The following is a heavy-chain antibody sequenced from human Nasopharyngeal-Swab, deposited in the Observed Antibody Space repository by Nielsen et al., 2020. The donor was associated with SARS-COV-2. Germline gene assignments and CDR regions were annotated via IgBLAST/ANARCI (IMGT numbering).Heavy chain of an antibody. J-gene: IGHJ6*02. CDR1: GYTFTNYS. D-gene: IGHD3-10*01. Sequence: ASAKVSCKAAGYTFTNYSMHWVRQDPGQRPEWMGWISSSGGDTKYSQKFQDRVTITTDTSASTGYMDLSSLTSEDTAVYYCARADGAIYYDGRDVWGQGTTVTVS. CDR3: ARADGAIYYDGRDV. V-gene: IGHV1-3*01. CDR2: ISSSGGDT.